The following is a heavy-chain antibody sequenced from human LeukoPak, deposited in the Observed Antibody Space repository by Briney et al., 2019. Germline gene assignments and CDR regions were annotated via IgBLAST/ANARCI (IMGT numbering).Heavy chain of an antibody. V-gene: IGHV3-21*01. CDR3: ARDLSVGSKPDLGFDY. CDR1: GFTFSSYS. J-gene: IGHJ4*02. CDR2: ISSSSSYI. D-gene: IGHD1-26*01. Sequence: GGSLRLSCAASGFTFSSYSMNWVRQAPGKGLEWVSSISSSSSYIYYTDSVKGRFTISRDNAKNSLYLQMNSLRAEDTAVYYCARDLSVGSKPDLGFDYWGQGTLVTVSS.